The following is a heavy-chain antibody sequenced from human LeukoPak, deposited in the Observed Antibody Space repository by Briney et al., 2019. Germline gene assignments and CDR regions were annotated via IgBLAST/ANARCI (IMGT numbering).Heavy chain of an antibody. Sequence: GGSLRLSCAASGFTFSSYAMSWVRQAPGKGLEWVSAISGSGGSTYYADSVKGRFTISRDNSKNTLYLQMNSLRAEDTAVYYCAKVSPVLRFLEWYRGAFDIWGQGTMDTVSS. CDR2: ISGSGGST. CDR3: AKVSPVLRFLEWYRGAFDI. D-gene: IGHD3-3*01. CDR1: GFTFSSYA. J-gene: IGHJ3*02. V-gene: IGHV3-23*01.